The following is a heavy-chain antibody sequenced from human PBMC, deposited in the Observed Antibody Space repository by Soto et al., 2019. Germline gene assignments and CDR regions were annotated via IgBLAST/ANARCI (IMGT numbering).Heavy chain of an antibody. J-gene: IGHJ6*04. V-gene: IGHV4-31*03. CDR1: GGSISSGGYY. Sequence: SETLSLTCTVSGGSISSGGYYWSWIRQHPGKGLEWIGYIYYSGSTYYNPSLKSRVTISVDTSKNQFSLKLSSVTAADTAVYYCARGIVVVVAAPMGVWGKGTTVTVSS. D-gene: IGHD2-15*01. CDR3: ARGIVVVVAAPMGV. CDR2: IYYSGST.